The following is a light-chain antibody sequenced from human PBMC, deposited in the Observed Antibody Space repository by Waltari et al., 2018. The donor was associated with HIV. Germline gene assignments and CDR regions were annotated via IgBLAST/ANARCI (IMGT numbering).Light chain of an antibody. CDR2: EVS. CDR3: SSYTSSSTLV. CDR1: SRDVGGYNY. J-gene: IGLJ3*02. V-gene: IGLV2-14*01. Sequence: QSALTQPASVSGSPGQSITIPCTGTSRDVGGYNYVSWYQKHPGKAPKLMIYEVSNRPSGVSNRFSGSKSGNTASLTISGLQAEDEADYYCSSYTSSSTLVFGGGTKLTVL.